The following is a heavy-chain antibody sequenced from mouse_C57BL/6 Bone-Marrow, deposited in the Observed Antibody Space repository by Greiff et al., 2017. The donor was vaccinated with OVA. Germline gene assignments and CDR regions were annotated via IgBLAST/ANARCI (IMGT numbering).Heavy chain of an antibody. Sequence: EVHLVESGGGLVQPGGSLSLSCAASGFTFTDYYMSWVRPPPGKALEWLGFIRNKANGYTTEYSASVQGRFTISRDNSQSILYLQMNALRAEDSATYYCARLLLRGGYYAMDYWGQGTSVTVSS. CDR3: ARLLLRGGYYAMDY. V-gene: IGHV7-3*01. J-gene: IGHJ4*01. D-gene: IGHD1-1*01. CDR1: GFTFTDYY. CDR2: IRNKANGYTT.